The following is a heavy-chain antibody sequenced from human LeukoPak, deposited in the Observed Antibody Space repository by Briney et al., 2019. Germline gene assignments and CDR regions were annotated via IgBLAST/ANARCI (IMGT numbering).Heavy chain of an antibody. J-gene: IGHJ4*02. CDR1: GYSFTNYW. CDR3: ARRVEIKAAGINPDYFDY. Sequence: GESLKISCQGSGYSFTNYWIGWVRQMPGKGLEWMGTIYPTDSNTEYSPSFQGQVTISADKSISTAYLQWNSLKTSDTAMYYCARRVEIKAAGINPDYFDYWGRGTLVTVSS. D-gene: IGHD6-13*01. CDR2: IYPTDSNT. V-gene: IGHV5-51*01.